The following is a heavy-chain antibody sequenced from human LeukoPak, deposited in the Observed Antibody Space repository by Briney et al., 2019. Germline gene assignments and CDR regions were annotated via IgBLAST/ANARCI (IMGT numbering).Heavy chain of an antibody. V-gene: IGHV4-31*03. CDR3: ARGTYYESSGYYPQYNWFDP. J-gene: IGHJ5*02. Sequence: SQTLSLTCTVSGGSISSGGYYWSWIRQHPGKGLEWIGYIYYSGSTYYNPSLKSRVTISVDTSKNQFSLKLSSVTAADTAVYYCARGTYYESSGYYPQYNWFDPWGQGTLVTVSS. CDR2: IYYSGST. CDR1: GGSISSGGYY. D-gene: IGHD3-22*01.